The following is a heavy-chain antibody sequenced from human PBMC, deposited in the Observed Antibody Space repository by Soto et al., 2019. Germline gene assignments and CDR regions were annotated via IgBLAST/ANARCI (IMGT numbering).Heavy chain of an antibody. J-gene: IGHJ6*02. Sequence: QVTLKESGPVLVKPTETLTLTCTVSGFSLSNARMGVSWIRQPPGKALEWLAHIFSNDEKSYSTSLKSKLTTSKDTSKRQVGLTMTTMDPVDTATYYCARIPDGYKSYDYGMDVWGQGTTVTLS. D-gene: IGHD5-12*01. CDR3: ARIPDGYKSYDYGMDV. CDR1: GFSLSNARMG. V-gene: IGHV2-26*01. CDR2: IFSNDEK.